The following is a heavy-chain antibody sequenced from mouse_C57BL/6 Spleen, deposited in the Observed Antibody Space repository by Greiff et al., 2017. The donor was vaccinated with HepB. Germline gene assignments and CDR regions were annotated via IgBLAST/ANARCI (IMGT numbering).Heavy chain of an antibody. D-gene: IGHD2-3*01. Sequence: VKLQQPGAELVRPGSSVKLSCKASGYTFTSYWMDWVKQRPGQGLEWIGNIYPSDSETHYNQKFKDKATLTVDKSSSTAYMQLSSLTSEDSAVYYCASWDGYSYWGQGTTLTVSS. V-gene: IGHV1-61*01. J-gene: IGHJ2*01. CDR3: ASWDGYSY. CDR2: IYPSDSET. CDR1: GYTFTSYW.